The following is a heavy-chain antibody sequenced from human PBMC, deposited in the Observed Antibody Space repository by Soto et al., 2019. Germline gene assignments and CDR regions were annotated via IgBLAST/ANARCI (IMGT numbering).Heavy chain of an antibody. Sequence: PGGSLRLSCAASGFTFSSYAMSWVRQAPGKGLEWVSAISGSGGSTYYADSVKGRFTISRDNSKNTLYLQMNSLRAEDTAVYYCAKSPNPGEPYYYDSSGYLEGNDAFDIWGQGTMVTVSS. D-gene: IGHD3-22*01. CDR1: GFTFSSYA. J-gene: IGHJ3*02. CDR2: ISGSGGST. V-gene: IGHV3-23*01. CDR3: AKSPNPGEPYYYDSSGYLEGNDAFDI.